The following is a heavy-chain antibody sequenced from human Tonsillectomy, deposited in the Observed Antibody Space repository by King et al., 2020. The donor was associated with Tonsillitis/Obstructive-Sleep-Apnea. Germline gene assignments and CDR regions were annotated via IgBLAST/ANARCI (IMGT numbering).Heavy chain of an antibody. V-gene: IGHV3-21*01. D-gene: IGHD3-10*01. J-gene: IGHJ5*02. CDR1: GFTFSSYS. Sequence: VQLVESGGGLVKPGGSLRLSCAASGFTFSSYSMNWVRQAPGKGLEWVSSISSSSSYIYYADSVKGRFTISRDNAKNPLYLQMKRLRAEDTAVYYCARDRGLRVWFDPWGQGTLVTVSS. CDR2: ISSSSSYI. CDR3: ARDRGLRVWFDP.